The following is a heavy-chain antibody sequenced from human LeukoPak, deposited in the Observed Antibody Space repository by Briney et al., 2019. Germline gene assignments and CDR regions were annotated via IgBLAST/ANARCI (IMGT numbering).Heavy chain of an antibody. D-gene: IGHD3-9*01. J-gene: IGHJ4*02. CDR3: AKIGNYDILTGDDY. Sequence: GSLRLSCAASGFTFSSYAMSWVRQAPGKGLEWVSAVSGSGGSTYYADSVKGRFTISRDNSKNTLYLQMNSLRAEDTAVYYCAKIGNYDILTGDDYWGQGTLVTVSS. CDR2: VSGSGGST. CDR1: GFTFSSYA. V-gene: IGHV3-23*01.